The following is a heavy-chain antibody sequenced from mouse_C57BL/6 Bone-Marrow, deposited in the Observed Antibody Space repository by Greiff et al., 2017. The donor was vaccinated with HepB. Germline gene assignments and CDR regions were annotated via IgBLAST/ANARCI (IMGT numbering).Heavy chain of an antibody. J-gene: IGHJ2*01. V-gene: IGHV1-54*01. CDR1: GYAFTNYL. CDR3: ARSATVVATPCDY. Sequence: VQLQQSGAELVRPGTSVKVSCKASGYAFTNYLIEWVKQRPGQGLEWIGVINPGSGGTNYNEKFKGKATLTADKSSSTAYMQLSSLTSEDSAVYFCARSATVVATPCDYGGQGTTLTVSA. D-gene: IGHD1-1*01. CDR2: INPGSGGT.